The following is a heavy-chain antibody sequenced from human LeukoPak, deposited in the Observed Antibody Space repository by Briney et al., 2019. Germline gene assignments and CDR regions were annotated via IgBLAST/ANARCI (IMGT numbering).Heavy chain of an antibody. CDR3: ASKGSSWYAFDI. V-gene: IGHV3-30*02. J-gene: IGHJ3*02. D-gene: IGHD6-13*01. CDR1: GFTFIGYG. CDR2: IQYDGNDK. Sequence: GGSLRLSCAASGFTFIGYGMHWVRQAPGKGLEWVAFIQYDGNDKYYADSVKGRFTISRDNAKNSLYLQMNSLRAEDTAVYYCASKGSSWYAFDIWGQGTMVTVSS.